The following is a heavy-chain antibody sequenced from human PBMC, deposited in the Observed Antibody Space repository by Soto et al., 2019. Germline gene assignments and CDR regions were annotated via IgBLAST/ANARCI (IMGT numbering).Heavy chain of an antibody. CDR3: ASIWLEGHIVVVTAWIDY. D-gene: IGHD2-21*02. CDR2: IYYSGST. Sequence: ASETLSLTCTVSGGSISSSSYYWGWIRQPPGKGLEWIGSIYYSGSTYYNPSLKSRVTISVDTSKNQFSLKLSSVTAADTAVYYCASIWLEGHIVVVTAWIDYWGQGTLVTVSS. J-gene: IGHJ4*02. V-gene: IGHV4-39*01. CDR1: GGSISSSSYY.